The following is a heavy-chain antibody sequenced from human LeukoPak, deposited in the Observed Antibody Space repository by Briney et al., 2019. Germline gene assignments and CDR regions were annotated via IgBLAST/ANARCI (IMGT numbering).Heavy chain of an antibody. CDR2: IVVGSGNT. J-gene: IGHJ4*02. D-gene: IGHD3-22*01. V-gene: IGHV1-58*01. CDR1: GFTFTSSA. Sequence: SVKVSCKASGFTFTSSAVQWVRQARGQRLEWIGWIVVGSGNTNYAQKFQERVTITRDMSTSTAYMELSSLRSEDTAVYYCAADLFPYDSSGYYFDYWGQGTLVTVSS. CDR3: AADLFPYDSSGYYFDY.